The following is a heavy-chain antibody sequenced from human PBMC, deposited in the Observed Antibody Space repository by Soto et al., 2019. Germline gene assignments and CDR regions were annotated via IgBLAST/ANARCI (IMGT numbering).Heavy chain of an antibody. Sequence: ESGPTLVNPTQTLTLTCTFSGFSLSTSGVGVGWIRQPPGKALEWLALIYWNDDKRYSPSLKSRLTITKDTSKNQVVLTMTNMDPVDTATYYCAHSLAIFGVGGLRGNWFDPWGQGTLVTVSS. J-gene: IGHJ5*02. D-gene: IGHD3-3*01. CDR3: AHSLAIFGVGGLRGNWFDP. V-gene: IGHV2-5*01. CDR1: GFSLSTSGVG. CDR2: IYWNDDK.